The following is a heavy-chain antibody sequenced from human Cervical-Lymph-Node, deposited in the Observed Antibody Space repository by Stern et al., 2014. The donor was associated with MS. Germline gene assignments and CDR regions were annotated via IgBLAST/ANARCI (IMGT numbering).Heavy chain of an antibody. V-gene: IGHV3-9*01. J-gene: IGHJ4*02. Sequence: EVQLVESGGGLVQPGGSLRLSCAASGFTFGDFAMHWVRLLPGKGLEWISGISWNSGSLGYADSVKGRFTISRDNAKKALYLQMNSLRPEDTAVYYCAKDPQPAALGYFDSWGQGTLVTVSP. CDR1: GFTFGDFA. CDR3: AKDPQPAALGYFDS. CDR2: ISWNSGSL. D-gene: IGHD6-25*01.